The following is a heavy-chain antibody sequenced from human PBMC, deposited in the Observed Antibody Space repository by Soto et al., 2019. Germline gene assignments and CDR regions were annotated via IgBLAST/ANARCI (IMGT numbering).Heavy chain of an antibody. CDR3: ARPRATDIVVVVAATWDAFDI. CDR2: ISSSSSYI. V-gene: IGHV3-21*01. J-gene: IGHJ3*02. D-gene: IGHD2-15*01. Sequence: EVQLVESGGGLVKPGGSLRLSCAASGFTFSSYSMNWVRQAPGKGLEWVSSISSSSSYIYYADSVKGRFTISRDNAKNSLYLQMNSLRAEDTAVYYWARPRATDIVVVVAATWDAFDIWGQGTMVTVSS. CDR1: GFTFSSYS.